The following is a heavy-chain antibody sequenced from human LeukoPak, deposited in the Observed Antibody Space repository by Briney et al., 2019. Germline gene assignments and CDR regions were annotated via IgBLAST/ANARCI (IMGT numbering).Heavy chain of an antibody. J-gene: IGHJ6*03. V-gene: IGHV4-4*07. D-gene: IGHD3-22*01. CDR3: ARLKFYDSTGYSPGYYMDV. CDR1: GGSIISNY. CDR2: NYGSGST. Sequence: PSETLSLTCTVCGGSIISNYWRWLRQSGGAGLEGIGRNYGSGSTDYNPSLKSRVTMSLDTSRKQFSLRLTSVTAADTAVYYCARLKFYDSTGYSPGYYMDVWGKGTTVSVFS.